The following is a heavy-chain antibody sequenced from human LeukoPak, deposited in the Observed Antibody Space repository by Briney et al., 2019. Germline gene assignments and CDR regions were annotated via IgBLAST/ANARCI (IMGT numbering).Heavy chain of an antibody. V-gene: IGHV4-39*01. CDR2: IYYSGST. CDR3: ARLRVGATADAFDI. D-gene: IGHD1-26*01. CDR1: GGSISSSSYY. Sequence: PSETLSLTCTVSGGSISSSSYYWGWIRQHPGKGLEWIGSIYYSGSTYYNPSLKSRVTISVDTSKNQFSLKLSSVTAADTAVYYCARLRVGATADAFDIWGQGTMVTVSS. J-gene: IGHJ3*02.